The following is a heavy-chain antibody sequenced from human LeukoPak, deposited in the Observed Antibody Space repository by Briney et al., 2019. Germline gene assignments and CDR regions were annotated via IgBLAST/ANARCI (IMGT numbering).Heavy chain of an antibody. CDR3: ARGGYSYGSRGYSSSWIFDY. J-gene: IGHJ4*02. CDR1: GFTFSSYA. Sequence: PGGSLRLSCAASGFTFSSYAMHWVRQAPGKGLEWVAVISYDGSNKYYADSVKGRFTISRDNSKNTLYLQMNSLRAEDTAVYYCARGGYSYGSRGYSSSWIFDYWGQGTLVTVSS. CDR2: ISYDGSNK. D-gene: IGHD6-13*01. V-gene: IGHV3-30*04.